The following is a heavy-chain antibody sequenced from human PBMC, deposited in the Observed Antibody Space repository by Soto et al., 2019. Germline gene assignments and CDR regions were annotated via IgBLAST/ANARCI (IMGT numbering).Heavy chain of an antibody. CDR3: VRSGYSYGYGSDN. V-gene: IGHV3-74*01. J-gene: IGHJ4*02. D-gene: IGHD5-18*01. CDR1: GFSFSDFW. Sequence: EAQLVESGGGVIQPGGSLRLSCAASGFSFSDFWMHWVRQTEEKGLVWVSRISGDGSSTNYADSVKGRFTISRDNANHMLFLQMSSLRAEDTAIYFCVRSGYSYGYGSDNWGQGTLVAVS. CDR2: ISGDGSST.